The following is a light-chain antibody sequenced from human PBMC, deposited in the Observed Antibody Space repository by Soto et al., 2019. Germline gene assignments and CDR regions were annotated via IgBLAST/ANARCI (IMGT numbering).Light chain of an antibody. CDR2: GAS. CDR3: QQYGSSPT. Sequence: EMVLTQSPGTLSLFPGERATLSCRASQSLTTRYLARYQQKPGQAPRLLIYGASSRATGIPDRFSGSGSGTAFTLTTSRLAPEDFAVYSCQQYGSSPTFGQGTRLEIK. V-gene: IGKV3-20*01. CDR1: QSLTTRY. J-gene: IGKJ5*01.